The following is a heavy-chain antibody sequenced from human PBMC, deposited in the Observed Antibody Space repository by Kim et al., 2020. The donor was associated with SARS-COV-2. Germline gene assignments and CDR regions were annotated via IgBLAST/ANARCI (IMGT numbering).Heavy chain of an antibody. J-gene: IGHJ6*02. D-gene: IGHD4-4*01. Sequence: FQGRVTITADESTSTAYMELSSLRSEDTAVYYCARGETTVRSYYYYGMDVWGQGTTVTVSS. CDR3: ARGETTVRSYYYYGMDV. V-gene: IGHV1-69*01.